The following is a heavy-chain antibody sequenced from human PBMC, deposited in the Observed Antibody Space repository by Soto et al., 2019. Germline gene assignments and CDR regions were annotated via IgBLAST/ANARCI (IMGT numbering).Heavy chain of an antibody. D-gene: IGHD3-22*01. CDR3: ARGLKYYYDSSGPLGFDP. CDR1: GGSISSGGYY. CDR2: IYYSGST. J-gene: IGHJ5*02. V-gene: IGHV4-31*03. Sequence: SETLSLTCTVSGGSISSGGYYWSWIRQHPGKGLEWIGYIYYSGSTYYNPSLKSRVTISVDTSKNQFSLKLSSVTAADTAVYYCARGLKYYYDSSGPLGFDPWGQGTLVTVSS.